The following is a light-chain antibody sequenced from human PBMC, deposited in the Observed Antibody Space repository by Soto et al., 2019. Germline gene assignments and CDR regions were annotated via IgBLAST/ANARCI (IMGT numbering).Light chain of an antibody. CDR1: SSDVGSYNR. CDR2: EVS. CDR3: SSYTSTSTYV. J-gene: IGLJ1*01. Sequence: QSALTQPPSVSGSPRQSVTISCTGTSSDVGSYNRVSWYQQPPGTAPKLMIYEVSNRPSGVPDRFSGSKSGNTAFLTISGLQAEDEADYYCSSYTSTSTYVFGTGTKVTVL. V-gene: IGLV2-18*02.